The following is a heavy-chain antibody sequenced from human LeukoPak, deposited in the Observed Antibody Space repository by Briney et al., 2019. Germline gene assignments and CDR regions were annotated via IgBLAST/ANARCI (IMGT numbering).Heavy chain of an antibody. D-gene: IGHD3-10*01. V-gene: IGHV4-59*01. CDR1: GGSISSYY. J-gene: IGHJ6*03. CDR2: IYYSGST. CDR3: ARARFGESYYYYYYMDV. Sequence: PSETLSLTCTVSGGSISSYYWSWLRQPPGKGLEWIGYIYYSGSTNYNPSLKSRVTISVDTSKNQFSLKLSPVTAADTAVYYCARARFGESYYYYYYMDVWGKGTTVTISS.